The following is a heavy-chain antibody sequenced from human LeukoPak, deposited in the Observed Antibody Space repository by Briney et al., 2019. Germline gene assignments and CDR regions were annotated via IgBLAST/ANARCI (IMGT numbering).Heavy chain of an antibody. CDR1: GGSISSYY. Sequence: PSETLSLTCTVSGGSISSYYWSWIRQPAGKGLEWIGRIYTSGSTDYNPSLKRRVTISLDKSKNQFSLKLSSVTAADTAVYYCARDRHWTNDWVFDYWGQGTLVTVSS. V-gene: IGHV4-4*07. CDR3: ARDRHWTNDWVFDY. J-gene: IGHJ4*02. D-gene: IGHD1/OR15-1a*01. CDR2: IYTSGST.